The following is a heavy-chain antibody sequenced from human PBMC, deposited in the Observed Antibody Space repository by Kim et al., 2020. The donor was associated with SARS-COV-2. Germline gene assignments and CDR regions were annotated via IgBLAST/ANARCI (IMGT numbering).Heavy chain of an antibody. CDR3: ARGSGWYFH. CDR2: T. J-gene: IGHJ4*02. Sequence: TYYPDSLKGRFTISRDNSKSTLYLQMNSLRAEDTAIYYCARGSGWYFHWGQGTLVTVSS. V-gene: IGHV3-23*01. D-gene: IGHD6-19*01.